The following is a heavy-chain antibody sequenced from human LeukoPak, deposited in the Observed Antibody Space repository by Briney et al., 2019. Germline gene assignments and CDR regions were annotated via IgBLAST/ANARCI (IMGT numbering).Heavy chain of an antibody. CDR2: ISSSGSTI. V-gene: IGHV3-48*03. J-gene: IGHJ4*02. CDR3: ARDYSSSWLRFFDY. D-gene: IGHD6-6*01. CDR1: GFSFSSYE. Sequence: GGSLRLSCAASGFSFSSYEMNWVRQAPGKGLEWVSYISSSGSTIYYADSVKGRFIISRDNSKNTLYLQMNSLRAEDTAVYYCARDYSSSWLRFFDYWGQGTLVTVSS.